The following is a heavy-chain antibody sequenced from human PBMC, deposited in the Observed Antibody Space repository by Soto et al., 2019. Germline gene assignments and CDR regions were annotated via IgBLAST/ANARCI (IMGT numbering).Heavy chain of an antibody. CDR3: AKDRRRGYCSSTSCSNWFDP. CDR2: ISGSGGST. Sequence: EVQLLESGGGLVQPGGSLRLSCAASGFTFSSYAMSWVRQAPGKGLEWVSAISGSGGSTYYADSVKGRFTISRDKSKNTLYLEMNSLRAEDTAVYYCAKDRRRGYCSSTSCSNWFDPWGQGTLVTVSS. J-gene: IGHJ5*02. D-gene: IGHD2-2*01. V-gene: IGHV3-23*01. CDR1: GFTFSSYA.